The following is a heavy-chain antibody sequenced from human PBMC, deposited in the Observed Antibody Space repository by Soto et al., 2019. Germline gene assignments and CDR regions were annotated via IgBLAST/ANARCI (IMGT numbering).Heavy chain of an antibody. D-gene: IGHD2-15*01. CDR1: GFTASSNW. V-gene: IGHV5-51*01. CDR2: IYPCDSDT. Sequence: PGESLKISCKGSGFTASSNWSAWVRQMPGKGLEWMGIIYPCDSDTRYSPSFQGQVTISADKSISTAYLQWSSLKASDTAMYYCARLGGYCSGGSCYWDAFDIWGQGTMVTVSS. CDR3: ARLGGYCSGGSCYWDAFDI. J-gene: IGHJ3*02.